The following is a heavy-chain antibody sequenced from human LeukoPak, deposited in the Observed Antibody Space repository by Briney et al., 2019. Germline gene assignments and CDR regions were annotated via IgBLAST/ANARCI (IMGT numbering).Heavy chain of an antibody. Sequence: GGSLRLSCAASGFXFSYYAISWVRQAPGKGREWVSRIGGSGGSTYYADSVKGRFTISRDNSKNTLYLQMNSLRAEDTAVYDCAKDRWELLRTYYFDSWGQGTLVTVSS. D-gene: IGHD1-26*01. CDR2: IGGSGGST. CDR1: GFXFSYYA. J-gene: IGHJ4*02. V-gene: IGHV3-23*01. CDR3: AKDRWELLRTYYFDS.